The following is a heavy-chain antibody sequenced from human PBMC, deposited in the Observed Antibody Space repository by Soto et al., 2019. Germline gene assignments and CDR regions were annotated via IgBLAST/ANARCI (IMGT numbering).Heavy chain of an antibody. D-gene: IGHD4-17*01. CDR3: AKDDTTTWYGVTYLDS. CDR1: GFTFPNHA. CDR2: ISGSGGST. V-gene: IGHV3-23*01. Sequence: PGGSLRLSCAASGFTFPNHAMSWVRQAPGKGLEWVSSISGSGGSTYYADSVKGRFTISRDSSKNTLYLQMDSLRAEDTAVYYCAKDDTTTWYGVTYLDSWGQGTLVTVSS. J-gene: IGHJ4*02.